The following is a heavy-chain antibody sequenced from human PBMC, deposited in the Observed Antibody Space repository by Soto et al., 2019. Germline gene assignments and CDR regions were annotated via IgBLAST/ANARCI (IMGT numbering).Heavy chain of an antibody. CDR2: IYYSGST. J-gene: IGHJ4*02. CDR1: GGSISSYY. D-gene: IGHD5-18*01. Sequence: SETLSLTCTVSGGSISSYYWSWIRQPPGKGLEWIGYIYYSGSTNYNPSLKSRVTISVDTSKNQFSLKLSSVTAADTAVYYFAGGFGYSYGYDVYFDHWGQGTLVPLSS. V-gene: IGHV4-59*01. CDR3: AGGFGYSYGYDVYFDH.